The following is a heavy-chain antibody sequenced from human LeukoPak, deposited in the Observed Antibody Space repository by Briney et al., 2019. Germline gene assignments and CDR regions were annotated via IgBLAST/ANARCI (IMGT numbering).Heavy chain of an antibody. V-gene: IGHV3-21*01. CDR3: AREGNCAGTTCHFDF. CDR2: LSSSSDYI. J-gene: IGHJ4*02. CDR1: GFTFSSYR. D-gene: IGHD2-2*01. Sequence: GGSLRLSCAASGFTFSSYRVTWVRQAPGKGLEWVSSLSSSSDYIYYADSVKGRFTISRDNAKNSLYLQMNSLTVADTAVYYCAREGNCAGTTCHFDFWGQGTQVTVSS.